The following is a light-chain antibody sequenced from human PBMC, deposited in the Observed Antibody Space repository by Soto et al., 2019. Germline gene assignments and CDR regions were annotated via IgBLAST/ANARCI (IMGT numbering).Light chain of an antibody. V-gene: IGKV1-12*01. CDR3: QQADSFPIT. Sequence: DIQMTQSPLSVSASVGDRVTITCRASQDFNNWLTWYQQKPGKAPKLLIYGASNLQSGVPSRFSGSGSGKEFTLTISNLQPEDFATYYCQQADSFPITFGQGKRLEIX. CDR1: QDFNNW. J-gene: IGKJ5*01. CDR2: GAS.